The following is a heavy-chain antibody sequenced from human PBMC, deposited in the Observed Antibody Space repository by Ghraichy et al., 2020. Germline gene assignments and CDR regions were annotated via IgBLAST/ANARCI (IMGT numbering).Heavy chain of an antibody. V-gene: IGHV1-2*02. D-gene: IGHD2-15*01. CDR3: AIVVVLTDTEYFQH. J-gene: IGHJ1*01. Sequence: ASVKVSCKASGYTFTGYYMHWVRQAPGQGLEWMGWINPDSGGTKYAQKFQGRVTMTRDTSISTANMELSRLRSDDTAVYYCAIVVVLTDTEYFQHWGQGTLVIVSS. CDR1: GYTFTGYY. CDR2: INPDSGGT.